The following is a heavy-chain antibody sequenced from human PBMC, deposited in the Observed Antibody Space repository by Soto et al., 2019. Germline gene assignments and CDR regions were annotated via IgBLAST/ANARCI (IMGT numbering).Heavy chain of an antibody. CDR3: ARDLWGYCGTDCYPLDV. CDR2: MYNTGST. V-gene: IGHV4-59*01. D-gene: IGHD2-21*02. CDR1: GASISVYY. Sequence: SETLSLTCTVSGASISVYYWSWIRQTLGKGLEWIGYMYNTGSTVYNPSFKSRVTISVDTSKNQFSLKLNSVTAADTAVYYCARDLWGYCGTDCYPLDVWGQGTTVTVS. J-gene: IGHJ6*02.